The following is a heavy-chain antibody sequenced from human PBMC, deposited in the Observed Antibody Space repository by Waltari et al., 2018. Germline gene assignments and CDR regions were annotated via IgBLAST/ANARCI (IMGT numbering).Heavy chain of an antibody. CDR1: GGTFSSYA. CDR2: IIPIYGTA. J-gene: IGHJ6*02. D-gene: IGHD3-16*01. Sequence: QVQLVQSGAEVKKPGSSVKVSCQASGGTFSSYAISWVRQAPGQGLEWMGRIIPIYGTAKYAQKFQGRVTITADKSTSTAYMELSSLRSEDTAVYYCARGPLVGGVTENGMDVWGQGTTVTVSS. V-gene: IGHV1-69*08. CDR3: ARGPLVGGVTENGMDV.